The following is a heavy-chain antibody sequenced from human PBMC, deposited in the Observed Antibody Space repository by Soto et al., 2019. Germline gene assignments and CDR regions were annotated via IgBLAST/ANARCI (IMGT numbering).Heavy chain of an antibody. V-gene: IGHV3-48*01. D-gene: IGHD3-9*01. Sequence: PGGSLRLSCAASGFTFSSYSMNWVRQAPGKGLEWVSYISSSSSTIYYADSVKGRFTISRDNAKNSLYLQMNSLRAEDTAVYYCARVFDTYYFDSWGQGNMVTVSS. J-gene: IGHJ4*02. CDR2: ISSSSSTI. CDR1: GFTFSSYS. CDR3: ARVFDTYYFDS.